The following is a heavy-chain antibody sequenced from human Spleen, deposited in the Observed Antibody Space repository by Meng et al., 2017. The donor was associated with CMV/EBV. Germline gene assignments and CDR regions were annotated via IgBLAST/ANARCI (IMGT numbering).Heavy chain of an antibody. CDR1: GFTFSNAW. J-gene: IGHJ4*02. CDR2: IKSKTDGKTA. V-gene: IGHV3-15*01. CDR3: IWNDLGDY. Sequence: EVQLVESGGDSVKPGGSLRLSCAGSGFTFSNAWMSWVRQAPGKGLEWVGRIKSKTDGKTADYNAPVKGRFTISRDDSKNTLYLQMNSLKTEDTAIYYCIWNDLGDYWGQGTLVTVAS. D-gene: IGHD1-1*01.